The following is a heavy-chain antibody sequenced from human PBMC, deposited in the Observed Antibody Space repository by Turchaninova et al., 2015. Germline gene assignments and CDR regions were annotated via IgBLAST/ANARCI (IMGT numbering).Heavy chain of an antibody. CDR2: IYWDDDK. J-gene: IGHJ4*02. CDR3: AHRPLRSSSGYYYYFDY. V-gene: IGHV2-5*02. D-gene: IGHD3-22*01. Sequence: QITLKESGPTLVKPTPALTLTCPFSGFSPSTRGVGWGWIRQPPGKTLEWLALIYWDDDKRYSPSLKSRLTITKDTSKNQVVLTMTNMDPADTATYYCAHRPLRSSSGYYYYFDYWGQGTLVTVSS. CDR1: GFSPSTRGVG.